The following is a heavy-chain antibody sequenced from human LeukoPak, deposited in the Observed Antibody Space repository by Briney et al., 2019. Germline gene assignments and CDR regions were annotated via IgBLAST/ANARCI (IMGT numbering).Heavy chain of an antibody. Sequence: RSSVKVSCKASGGTFSSYAISWVRQAPGQGLEWMGRIIPIFGTANYAQKFQGRVTITRNTSISTAYMELSSLRSEDTAVYYCARVYRYSSSWYYYYYYYMDVWGKGTTVTVSS. CDR1: GGTFSSYA. D-gene: IGHD6-13*01. V-gene: IGHV1-69*05. CDR2: IIPIFGTA. J-gene: IGHJ6*03. CDR3: ARVYRYSSSWYYYYYYYMDV.